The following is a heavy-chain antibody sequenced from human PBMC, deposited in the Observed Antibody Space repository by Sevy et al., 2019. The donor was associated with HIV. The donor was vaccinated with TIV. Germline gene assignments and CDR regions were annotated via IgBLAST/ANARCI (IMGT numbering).Heavy chain of an antibody. CDR1: GGSLSRYY. J-gene: IGHJ6*02. Sequence: SETLSLTYTVSGGSLSRYYWSWIRQSPGKGLEWIGYVYYNGATNYNPSLKSRLSLALDTSKNQFSLSLGSVTAADTAVYYCARELGAVWTGRYHQYPYSMDVWGHGTTVTVSS. CDR2: VYYNGAT. V-gene: IGHV4-59*01. D-gene: IGHD3-16*01. CDR3: ARELGAVWTGRYHQYPYSMDV.